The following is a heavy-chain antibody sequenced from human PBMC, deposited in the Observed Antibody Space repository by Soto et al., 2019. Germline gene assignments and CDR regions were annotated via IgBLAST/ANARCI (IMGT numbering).Heavy chain of an antibody. D-gene: IGHD6-13*01. J-gene: IGHJ4*02. CDR3: ARSYSSSWLNFDY. CDR1: GGSISSGDYY. Sequence: QVQLQESGPGLVKPSQTLSLTCTVSGGSISSGDYYWSWIRQPPGKGLEWIGYIYYSGSTYYNPSLKSRVTLSVDTSKNQFSLKLSSVTAADTTVYYCARSYSSSWLNFDYWGQGTLVTVSS. V-gene: IGHV4-30-4*01. CDR2: IYYSGST.